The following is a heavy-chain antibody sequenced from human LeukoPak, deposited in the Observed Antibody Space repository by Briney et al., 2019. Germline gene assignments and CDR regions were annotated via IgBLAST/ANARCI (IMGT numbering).Heavy chain of an antibody. D-gene: IGHD1-26*01. CDR2: ISYSGST. J-gene: IGHJ3*02. CDR1: GASISSSSSY. V-gene: IGHV4-39*01. CDR3: ARQTSGMAFDI. Sequence: PSETLSLTCTVSGASISSSSSYWGWIRQPPGKGLEWIGTISYSGSTNYSPSLKGRVTVSLDTSKNQFSLKLSSVTAADTAVYHCARQTSGMAFDIWGQGIMVTVSS.